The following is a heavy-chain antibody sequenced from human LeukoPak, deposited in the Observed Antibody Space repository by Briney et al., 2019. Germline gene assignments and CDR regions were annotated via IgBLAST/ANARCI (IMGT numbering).Heavy chain of an antibody. D-gene: IGHD3-22*01. J-gene: IGHJ4*02. V-gene: IGHV1-8*01. CDR1: VYTFTSYD. CDR2: MNPNSGNT. CDR3: ARCHFTTRALGY. Sequence: ASVKVSCKASVYTFTSYDINWVRQATGQGLEWMGWMNPNSGNTGYAQKFQGRVTMTRNTSISTAYMELSSLRSEDTAVYYCARCHFTTRALGYWGQGTLVTVSS.